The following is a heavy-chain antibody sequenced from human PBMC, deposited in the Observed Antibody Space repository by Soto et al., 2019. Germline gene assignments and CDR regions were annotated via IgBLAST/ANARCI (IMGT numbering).Heavy chain of an antibody. V-gene: IGHV3-11*06. CDR1: GFTFSDYY. D-gene: IGHD6-13*01. J-gene: IGHJ4*02. Sequence: GGSLRLSCAASGFTFSDYYMSWIRQAPGKGLEWVSYISSSSYTNYADSVKGRFTISRDNSKNTLYLQMNSLRAEDTAVYYCARQFGGSSSWYVGYFDYWGQGTLVTVSS. CDR2: ISSSSYT. CDR3: ARQFGGSSSWYVGYFDY.